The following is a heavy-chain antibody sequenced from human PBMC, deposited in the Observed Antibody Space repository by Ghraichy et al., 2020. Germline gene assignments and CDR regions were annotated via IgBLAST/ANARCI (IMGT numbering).Heavy chain of an antibody. CDR1: GFTFSNYW. J-gene: IGHJ4*02. Sequence: GGSLRLSCAASGFTFSNYWMHWVRQAPGKGLVWVSRIYDDWSITHYVDSVKGRFTISRDNAKNMVYLQMNSLRAEDTAIYYCVRAFDYWGQGTLVTVSS. CDR2: IYDDWSIT. CDR3: VRAFDY. V-gene: IGHV3-74*01.